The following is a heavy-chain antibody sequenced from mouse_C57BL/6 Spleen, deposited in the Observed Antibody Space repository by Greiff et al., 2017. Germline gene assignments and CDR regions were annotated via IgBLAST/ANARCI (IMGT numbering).Heavy chain of an antibody. CDR2: IDPKSGGT. CDR3: ARHYNCEGYFGG. CDR1: GYTFTSYW. J-gene: IGHJ1*03. V-gene: IGHV1-72*01. D-gene: IGHD2-12*01. Sequence: QVQLQQPGAELVKPGASVKLSCKASGYTFTSYWMHWVKQRPGRGLEWIGRIDPKSGGTKYNEKFKSKATLTVNKPSSTAYMQRSSLTSEDSAVYYCARHYNCEGYFGGWGTGTTVTVS.